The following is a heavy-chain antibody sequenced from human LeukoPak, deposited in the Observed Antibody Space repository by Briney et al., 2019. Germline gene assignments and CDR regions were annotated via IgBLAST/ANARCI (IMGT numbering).Heavy chain of an antibody. V-gene: IGHV4-34*01. CDR2: ITHSGGT. J-gene: IGHJ4*02. CDR3: APYASDY. D-gene: IGHD2-2*01. CDR1: GASFSAYY. Sequence: PSETLSLTCAGYGASFSAYYWSWVRQTPGKGLEWIGEITHSGGTHYNLSLKSRVTISLDTSKNQFSLKLSSVTAADTAVYYCAPYASDYWGQGTLVTVSS.